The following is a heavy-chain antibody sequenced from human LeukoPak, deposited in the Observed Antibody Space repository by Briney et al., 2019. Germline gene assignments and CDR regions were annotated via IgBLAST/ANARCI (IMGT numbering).Heavy chain of an antibody. J-gene: IGHJ3*02. CDR2: IYPGDSDT. CDR3: ARTNYDYVWGSYRLGPNDAFDI. Sequence: GESLKISCKGSGYSFTSYWIGWVRQMPGKGLEWVGIIYPGDSDTRYSPSFQGQVTISADKSISTAYLQWSSLKASDTAMYYCARTNYDYVWGSYRLGPNDAFDIWGQGTMVTVSS. D-gene: IGHD3-16*02. V-gene: IGHV5-51*01. CDR1: GYSFTSYW.